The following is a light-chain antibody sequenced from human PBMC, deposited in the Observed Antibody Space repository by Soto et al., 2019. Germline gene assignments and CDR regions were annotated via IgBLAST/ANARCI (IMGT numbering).Light chain of an antibody. J-gene: IGLJ1*01. CDR1: SSDVGGYNY. V-gene: IGLV2-14*03. CDR3: TSFTSRHTYV. Sequence: QSALTQPASVSGSPGQSITISCTGTSSDVGGYNYVSWYQQHADKAPRLMIYDVSNRPSGVSDRFSGSKSGDTASLTISGLQAEDEADYYCTSFTSRHTYVFGTGTKVTVL. CDR2: DVS.